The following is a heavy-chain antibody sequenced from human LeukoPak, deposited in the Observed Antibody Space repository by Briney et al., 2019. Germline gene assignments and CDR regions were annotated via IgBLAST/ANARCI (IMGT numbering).Heavy chain of an antibody. CDR3: ATQSGILTGAWYFDL. D-gene: IGHD3-9*01. J-gene: IGHJ2*01. CDR2: ISAYNGNT. Sequence: ASVKVSCKASGYTFTNYGISWVRQAPGQGLEWMGWISAYNGNTNYAQKLQGRVTMTTDTSTSTAYMELRSLRSDDTAVYYCATQSGILTGAWYFDLWGRGTLVTVSS. CDR1: GYTFTNYG. V-gene: IGHV1-18*01.